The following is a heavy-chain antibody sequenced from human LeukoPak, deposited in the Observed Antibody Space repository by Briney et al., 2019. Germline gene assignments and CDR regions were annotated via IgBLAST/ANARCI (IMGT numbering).Heavy chain of an antibody. CDR1: GFTFSSYE. CDR3: ARDYAGPYRSSKLGFDY. Sequence: GGSLRLSCAASGFTFSSYEMNWVRQAPGKGLEGVAVISYDGSNKYYADSVKGRFTISRDNSKNTLYLQMNSLRAEDTAVYYCARDYAGPYRSSKLGFDYWGQGTLVTVSS. J-gene: IGHJ4*02. V-gene: IGHV3-30*04. CDR2: ISYDGSNK. D-gene: IGHD6-6*01.